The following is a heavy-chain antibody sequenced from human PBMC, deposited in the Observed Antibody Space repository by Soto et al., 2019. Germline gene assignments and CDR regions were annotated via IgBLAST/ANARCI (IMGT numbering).Heavy chain of an antibody. V-gene: IGHV3-21*01. D-gene: IGHD1-26*01. CDR2: ISSSCSFI. J-gene: IGHJ4*02. CDR1: GLSLSDYS. Sequence: EVQLVESGGGLVKPGGSLRLSCAASGLSLSDYSMNWIRQAPGKGLEWVASISSSCSFIHYAESMKGRFTISRDNAKNSLYLQMNSLSAEDTAVYYCAGSSDDGRDNWGQGTLVTVSS. CDR3: AGSSDDGRDN.